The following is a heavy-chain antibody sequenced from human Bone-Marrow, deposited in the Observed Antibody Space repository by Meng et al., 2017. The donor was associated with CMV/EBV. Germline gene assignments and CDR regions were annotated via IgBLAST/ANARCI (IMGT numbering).Heavy chain of an antibody. V-gene: IGHV3-15*01. J-gene: IGHJ3*02. CDR2: IKSKTDGGTT. Sequence: GGSLRLSCAASGFTFSDYYMSWVRQAPGKGLEWVGRIKSKTDGGTTDYAAPVKGRFTISRDDSKNTLYLQMNSLKTEDTAVYYCTTDWGANDAFDIWGQGTMVTVSS. CDR3: TTDWGANDAFDI. CDR1: GFTFSDYY. D-gene: IGHD1-26*01.